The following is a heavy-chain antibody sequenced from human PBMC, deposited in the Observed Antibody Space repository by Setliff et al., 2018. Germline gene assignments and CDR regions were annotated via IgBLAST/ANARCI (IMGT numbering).Heavy chain of an antibody. V-gene: IGHV3-33*08. CDR1: GFTFSTYR. CDR2: IWDDGVKK. Sequence: HPGGSLRLSCAASGFTFSTYRMHWVRQAPGKGLEWVAAIWDDGVKKYHADSVKGRFTISRDNAKNTLYLQMNSLRAEDTAVYFCAREWQVGSGWVDTVDIWGQGTMVTVSS. CDR3: AREWQVGSGWVDTVDI. J-gene: IGHJ3*02. D-gene: IGHD1-26*01.